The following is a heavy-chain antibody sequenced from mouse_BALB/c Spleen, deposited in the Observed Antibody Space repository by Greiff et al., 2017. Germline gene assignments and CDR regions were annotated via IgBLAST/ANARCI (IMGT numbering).Heavy chain of an antibody. J-gene: IGHJ2*01. CDR2: IDPANGNT. D-gene: IGHD1-1*02. CDR1: GFNIKDTY. Sequence: EVQLQQSGAELVKPGASVKLSCTASGFNIKDTYMHWVKQRPEQGLEWIGRIDPANGNTKYDPKFQGKATITADTSSNTAYLQLSSLTSEDTAVYYGALVDYYFDYWGKGTTLTVSS. V-gene: IGHV14-3*02. CDR3: ALVDYYFDY.